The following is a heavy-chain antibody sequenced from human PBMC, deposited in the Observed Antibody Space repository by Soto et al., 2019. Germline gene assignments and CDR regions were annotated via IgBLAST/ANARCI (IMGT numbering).Heavy chain of an antibody. Sequence: SDTLSVTSAAEGGSFSGNYWTWIRQPPGKGLEWIGEVNHSGSAKYNPSLKSRVTISVDTSKNQISLKLTSLTAADTALYYCVRRYCSRTSCLAGFDPWGRGTQVTVSS. CDR2: VNHSGSA. V-gene: IGHV4-34*01. J-gene: IGHJ5*02. CDR3: VRRYCSRTSCLAGFDP. D-gene: IGHD2-2*01. CDR1: GGSFSGNY.